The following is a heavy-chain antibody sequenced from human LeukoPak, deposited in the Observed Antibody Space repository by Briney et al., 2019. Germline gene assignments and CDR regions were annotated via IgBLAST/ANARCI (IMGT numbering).Heavy chain of an antibody. Sequence: GASVKVSCKASGYTFTNYDINWVRQATGQGLEWMGYMNPNIGNAAYAQKFQGRVTITTDASTSTAYMELSGLRSDDTALYYCAREVLDCWGQGTLVTVSA. CDR3: AREVLDC. D-gene: IGHD3-10*01. CDR2: MNPNIGNA. V-gene: IGHV1-8*03. J-gene: IGHJ4*02. CDR1: GYTFTNYD.